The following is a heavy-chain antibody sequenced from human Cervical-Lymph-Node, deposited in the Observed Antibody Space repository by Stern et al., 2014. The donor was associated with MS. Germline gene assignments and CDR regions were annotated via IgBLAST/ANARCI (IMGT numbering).Heavy chain of an antibody. CDR1: GYSFTTYW. CDR3: ARQAHCGGDCYYRGRSDAFDI. J-gene: IGHJ3*02. D-gene: IGHD2-21*02. CDR2: IEPGDYET. V-gene: IGHV5-51*04. Sequence: VQLVESGAEVKKSGESLKISCKGSGYSFTTYWIGWVRQMPGKGLEWMGIIEPGDYETKYSPSFRGPVTMSPEKPLNHAILQWSSLKASDTAMYYCARQAHCGGDCYYRGRSDAFDIWGQGTMVTVSS.